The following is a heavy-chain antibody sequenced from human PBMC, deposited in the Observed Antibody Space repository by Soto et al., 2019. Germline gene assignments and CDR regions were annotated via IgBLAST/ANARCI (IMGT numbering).Heavy chain of an antibody. J-gene: IGHJ6*03. CDR2: ISSSSSYI. Sequence: GGSLRLSCAASGCTFSSYSMNWVRQAPRKGLEWVSSISSSSSYIYYADSVKGRFTISRDNAKNSLYLQMNSLRAEDTAVYYCARVAIFGVVIKNYYYYMDVWGKGTTVTVSS. CDR1: GCTFSSYS. V-gene: IGHV3-21*01. D-gene: IGHD3-3*01. CDR3: ARVAIFGVVIKNYYYYMDV.